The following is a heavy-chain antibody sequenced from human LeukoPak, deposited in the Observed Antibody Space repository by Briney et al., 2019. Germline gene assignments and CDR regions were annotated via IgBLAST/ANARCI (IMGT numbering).Heavy chain of an antibody. J-gene: IGHJ6*02. D-gene: IGHD3-22*01. CDR2: IYYSGST. Sequence: PSETLSLTCTVSGGSISSYYWSWIRQPPGKGLEWIGYIYYSGSTNYNPSLKSRVTISVDTSKSQFSLKLSSVTAADTAVYYCARDYYYDSKRDYYYGMDVWGQGTTVTVSS. CDR1: GGSISSYY. CDR3: ARDYYYDSKRDYYYGMDV. V-gene: IGHV4-59*01.